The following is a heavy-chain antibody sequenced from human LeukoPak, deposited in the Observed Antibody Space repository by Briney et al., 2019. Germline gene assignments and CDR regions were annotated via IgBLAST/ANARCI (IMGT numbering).Heavy chain of an antibody. CDR3: ARGRPRVPAATGGYFDY. V-gene: IGHV4-34*01. J-gene: IGHJ4*02. D-gene: IGHD2-2*01. CDR2: XNHSGST. Sequence: GEXNHSGSTNYNPSLKSRVTISVDTSKNQFSLKLSSVTAADTAVYYCARGRPRVPAATGGYFDYWGQGTLVTVSS.